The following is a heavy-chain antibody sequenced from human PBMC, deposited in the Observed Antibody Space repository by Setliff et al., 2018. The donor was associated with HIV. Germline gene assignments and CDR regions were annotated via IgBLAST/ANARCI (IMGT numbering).Heavy chain of an antibody. CDR2: IIPFFRTT. CDR3: ARDKTGDLWYFDS. CDR1: GYSLTDLS. J-gene: IGHJ4*02. D-gene: IGHD7-27*01. Sequence: ASVKVSCKVSGYSLTDLSIHWVRQAPGKGLEWMGGIIPFFRTTNYAQKFQGRVTVTADISTSTAYMELRSLRSDDTAVYYCARDKTGDLWYFDSWGQGTLVTVSS. V-gene: IGHV1-69*06.